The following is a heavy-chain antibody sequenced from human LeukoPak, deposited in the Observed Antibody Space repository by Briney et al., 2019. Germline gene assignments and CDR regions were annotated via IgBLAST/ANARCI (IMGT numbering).Heavy chain of an antibody. CDR2: INSDESIT. J-gene: IGHJ4*02. V-gene: IGHV3-74*01. D-gene: IGHD4-11*01. CDR1: GFTFSNYE. CDR3: ARGLVPGFLDY. Sequence: GGSLRLSCAASGFTFSNYEMNWVRQAPGKGLEWVSRINSDESITTYADSVKGRFTISRDNAKNTLYLQMNSLRAEDTAVYYCARGLVPGFLDYWGQGTPVTVSS.